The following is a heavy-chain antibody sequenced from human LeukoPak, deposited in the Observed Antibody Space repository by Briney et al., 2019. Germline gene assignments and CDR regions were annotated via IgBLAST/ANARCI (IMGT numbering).Heavy chain of an antibody. CDR2: IRSKANGYTT. V-gene: IGHV3-73*01. Sequence: GSLRLSCAASGFTFSRFAMHWVRQAPGKGLEWVGRIRSKANGYTTAYGETVKGRFTITRDDSKRSAFVQMSSLKSEDTAVYYCVRLGGGDAFDIWGPGTRVTVSS. D-gene: IGHD2-15*01. CDR3: VRLGGGDAFDI. J-gene: IGHJ3*02. CDR1: GFTFSRFA.